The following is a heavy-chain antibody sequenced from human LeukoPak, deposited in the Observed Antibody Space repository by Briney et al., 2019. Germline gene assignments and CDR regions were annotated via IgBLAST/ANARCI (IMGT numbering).Heavy chain of an antibody. CDR1: GGSFSGYY. CDR2: IYTSGST. CDR3: ASRGFGELSDPYYYYYMDV. D-gene: IGHD3-10*01. Sequence: PSETLSLTCAVYGGSFSGYYWSWIRQPAGKGLEWIGRIYTSGSTNYNPSLKSRVTISVDTSKNQFSLKLSSVTAADTAVYYCASRGFGELSDPYYYYYMDVWGKGTTVTVSS. V-gene: IGHV4-59*10. J-gene: IGHJ6*03.